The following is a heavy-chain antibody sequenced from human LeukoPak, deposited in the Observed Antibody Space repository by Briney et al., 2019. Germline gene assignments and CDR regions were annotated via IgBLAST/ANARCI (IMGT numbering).Heavy chain of an antibody. CDR1: RDSVPSNSAA. D-gene: IGHD6-19*01. CDR2: TYYRSKWYN. V-gene: IGHV6-1*01. CDR3: ARENSRGRFDY. Sequence: SQTLSLTCGISRDSVPSNSAAWNWIRQSASRGLEWLGRTYYRSKWYNNYAVSVKSRITINPDSSKNQVSLQLNSVTPEDTAMYYCARENSRGRFDYWGQGTLVTVSS. J-gene: IGHJ4*02.